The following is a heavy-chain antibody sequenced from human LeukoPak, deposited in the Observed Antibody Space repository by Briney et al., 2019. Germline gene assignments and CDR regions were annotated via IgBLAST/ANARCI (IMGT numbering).Heavy chain of an antibody. CDR1: GYSISSGYY. CDR3: ARRGYYYYYMDV. V-gene: IGHV4-38-2*02. J-gene: IGHJ6*03. CDR2: IYHSGST. Sequence: PSETLSLTCTVSGYSISSGYYWGWIRQPPGKGLEWIGSIYHSGSTYYNPSLKSRVTISVDTSKNQFSLKLSSVTAADTAVYYCARRGYYYYYMDVWGEGTTVTVSS.